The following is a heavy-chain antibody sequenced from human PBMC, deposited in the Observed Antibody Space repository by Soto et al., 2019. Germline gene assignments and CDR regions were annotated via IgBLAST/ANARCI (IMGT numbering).Heavy chain of an antibody. D-gene: IGHD3-9*01. CDR3: GSTHTYYDILTGKGY. CDR2: ISGSGGST. J-gene: IGHJ4*02. Sequence: GGSLRLSCAASGFTFINYGMTWVRQAPGKGLEWVSAISGSGGSTSYADSVKGRFTISRDNSKNTRYLQMNSLRAEDTAVYYCGSTHTYYDILTGKGYWGQGTLVTVSS. CDR1: GFTFINYG. V-gene: IGHV3-23*01.